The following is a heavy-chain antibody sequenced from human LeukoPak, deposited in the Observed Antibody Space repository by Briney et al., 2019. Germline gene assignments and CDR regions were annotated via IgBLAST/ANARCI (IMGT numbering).Heavy chain of an antibody. V-gene: IGHV3-23*01. J-gene: IGHJ4*02. CDR1: GFTFSSYG. Sequence: GGSLRLSCAASGFTFSSYGMSWVRQAPGKGLEWVSAISGSGGSTYYADSVKGRFTISRDNSKNTLYLQMNSLRAEDTAVYYCAKDSLTRLGELSFREYYFDYWGQGTLVTVSS. CDR2: ISGSGGST. D-gene: IGHD3-16*02. CDR3: AKDSLTRLGELSFREYYFDY.